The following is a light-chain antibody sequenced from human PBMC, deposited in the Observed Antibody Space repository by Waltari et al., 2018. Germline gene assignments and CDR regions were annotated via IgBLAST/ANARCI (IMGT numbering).Light chain of an antibody. V-gene: IGKV1-5*03. CDR1: QSISSW. CDR2: KAS. CDR3: QQYTSFSLT. J-gene: IGKJ4*01. Sequence: DIEMTQSPSRLSASTGDRVTFTCRASQSISSWLVWHQQKPGQAPKLLISKASTLESGVPSRFSGSGSGTEFTLTNSSLQPDDFATYYCQQYTSFSLTFGGGTTVEIK.